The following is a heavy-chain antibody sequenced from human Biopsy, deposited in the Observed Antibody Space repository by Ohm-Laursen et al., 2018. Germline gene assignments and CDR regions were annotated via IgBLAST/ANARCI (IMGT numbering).Heavy chain of an antibody. J-gene: IGHJ2*01. V-gene: IGHV4-59*01. Sequence: SDTLSLTCSVSGDSISSYYWSWIRQPPGKGLEWIRYVYYTGSTDYNPSLQSRVTISVDTSKNHFSLRLRSVTPADTAIYCARDRGYYSDRTVPGYFDLWGRGTLVTVSS. CDR1: GDSISSYY. D-gene: IGHD3-22*01. CDR3: ARDRGYYSDRTVPGYFDL. CDR2: VYYTGST.